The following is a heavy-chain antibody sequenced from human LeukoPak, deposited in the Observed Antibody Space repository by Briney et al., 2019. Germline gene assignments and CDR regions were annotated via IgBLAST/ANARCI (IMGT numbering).Heavy chain of an antibody. V-gene: IGHV3-30*02. J-gene: IGHJ6*03. CDR1: GFTFSSYG. Sequence: PGGSLRLSCAASGFTFSSYGMHWVRQAPGKGLEWVAFIRYDGSNKYYADSVKGRFTISRDNSKNTLYLQMKSLRAEDSAVYYCAKDGSLRDFGYMDVWGKGTTVTVSS. D-gene: IGHD2-2*03. CDR3: AKDGSLRDFGYMDV. CDR2: IRYDGSNK.